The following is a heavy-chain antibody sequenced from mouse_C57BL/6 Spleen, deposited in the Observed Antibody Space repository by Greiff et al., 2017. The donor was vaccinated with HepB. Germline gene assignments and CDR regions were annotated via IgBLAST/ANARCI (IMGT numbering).Heavy chain of an antibody. D-gene: IGHD2-3*01. CDR3: ARDGDDGLFFAY. V-gene: IGHV3-1*01. Sequence: EVKLVESGPGMVKPSQSLSLTCTVTGYSITSGYDWYWIRHFPGNKLEWMGYISYSGSTNYNPSLKSRISITHDTSKNHFFLELNSVTTEDTATYYCARDGDDGLFFAYWGQGTLVTVSA. J-gene: IGHJ3*01. CDR2: ISYSGST. CDR1: GYSITSGYD.